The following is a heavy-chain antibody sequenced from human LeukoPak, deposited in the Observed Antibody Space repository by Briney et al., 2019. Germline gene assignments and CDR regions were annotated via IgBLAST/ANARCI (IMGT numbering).Heavy chain of an antibody. CDR2: IYYSGST. CDR1: GGSISTYY. V-gene: IGHV4-59*01. J-gene: IGHJ4*02. Sequence: PSETLSLTCTVSGGSISTYYWSWIRQPPGKGLEWIGHIYYSGSTNCNPSLKSRVTIAVDTSKNHFSLKLSSVTAADTAVYYCTRNHDSSGYTTFGYWGRGTLVTVSS. D-gene: IGHD3-22*01. CDR3: TRNHDSSGYTTFGY.